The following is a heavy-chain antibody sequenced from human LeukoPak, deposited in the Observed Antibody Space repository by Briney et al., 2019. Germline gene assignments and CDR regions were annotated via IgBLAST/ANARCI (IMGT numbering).Heavy chain of an antibody. Sequence: SETLSLTCTVSGGSISSSSYYWGWIRQPPGKGLEWIGSIYYSGSTYYNPSLKSRVTISVDTSKNQFSLKLSSVTAADTAVYYCARLMVSGGYFDYWGQGTLVTVSS. CDR2: IYYSGST. D-gene: IGHD2-8*01. J-gene: IGHJ4*02. V-gene: IGHV4-39*01. CDR3: ARLMVSGGYFDY. CDR1: GGSISSSSYY.